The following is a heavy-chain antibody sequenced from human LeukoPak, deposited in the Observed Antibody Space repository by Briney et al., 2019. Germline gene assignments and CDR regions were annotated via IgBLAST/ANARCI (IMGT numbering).Heavy chain of an antibody. V-gene: IGHV3-30*18. Sequence: GGSLRLSCVASGFTFSNYYMHWVRQAPGKGLEWVAIISDDGERKFYAESVRGRITISRDKSKNTLFLQMNSLRADDTAVYFCAKDLSGHWCIDYWGQGTLVTVSS. CDR1: GFTFSNYY. CDR2: ISDDGERK. J-gene: IGHJ4*02. D-gene: IGHD4/OR15-4a*01. CDR3: AKDLSGHWCIDY.